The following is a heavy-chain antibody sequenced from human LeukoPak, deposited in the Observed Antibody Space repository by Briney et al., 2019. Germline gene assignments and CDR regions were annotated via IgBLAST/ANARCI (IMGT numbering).Heavy chain of an antibody. V-gene: IGHV3-23*01. J-gene: IGHJ4*02. D-gene: IGHD2-21*01. CDR1: SFTLSTYA. CDR2: TSSSDAGT. Sequence: GESLSLSCAASSFTLSTYAMSWVRQTPGKVLEWVAATSSSDAGTFHADFMRGPFTISRDTSKKTLCLQTNSLIADDAGVYFCAKAPVTSGRGAYCYPFDSWGQGTLVTVSS. CDR3: AKAPVTSGRGAYCYPFDS.